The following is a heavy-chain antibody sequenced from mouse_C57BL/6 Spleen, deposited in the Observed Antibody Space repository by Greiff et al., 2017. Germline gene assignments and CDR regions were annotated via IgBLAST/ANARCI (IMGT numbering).Heavy chain of an antibody. CDR3: TVMVTTGGWFAY. CDR1: GYTFTDYE. Sequence: QVQLQQSGAELVRPGASVTLSCKASGYTFTDYEMHWVKQTPVHGLEWIGAIDPATGGTAYNQKFKGKAILTADKSTSTAYMELRSLTSEDSAVYYCTVMVTTGGWFAYWGQGTLVTVSA. J-gene: IGHJ3*01. CDR2: IDPATGGT. D-gene: IGHD2-2*01. V-gene: IGHV1-15*01.